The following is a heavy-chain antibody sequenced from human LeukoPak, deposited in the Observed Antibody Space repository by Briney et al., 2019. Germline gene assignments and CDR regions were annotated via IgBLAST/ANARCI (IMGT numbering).Heavy chain of an antibody. CDR3: ARVKDFAYSFFDL. CDR1: GGSISQYY. Sequence: PSETLSLTCTLSGGSISQYYWSWIRQPPGKGPEWIGYVYRSGNTNYNPSLKNRVTISVDTSKNHLSLNLTSVTAADTAVYYCARVKDFAYSFFDLWGRGTLVTVSS. CDR2: VYRSGNT. V-gene: IGHV4-59*01. J-gene: IGHJ2*01.